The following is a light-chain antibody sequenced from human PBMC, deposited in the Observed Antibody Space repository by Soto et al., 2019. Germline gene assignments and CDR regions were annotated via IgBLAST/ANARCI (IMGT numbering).Light chain of an antibody. J-gene: IGKJ2*03. CDR2: DAS. CDR3: QQYTTYYS. V-gene: IGKV3-11*01. Sequence: EIVLTQSPATLSLSPGERATLSCRASQSVSSYLAWYQQKPGQAPRLLIYDASNRATGIPARFSGSGSGTDFTLTISSLEPEDFATYYCQQYTTYYSFGQGTKLEL. CDR1: QSVSSY.